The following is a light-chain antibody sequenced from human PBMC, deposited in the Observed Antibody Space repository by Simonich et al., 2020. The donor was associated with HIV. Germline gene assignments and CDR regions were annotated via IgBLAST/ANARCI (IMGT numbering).Light chain of an antibody. CDR1: QSLTNH. CDR3: QQYNDSPLT. V-gene: IGKV3-15*01. Sequence: EIVMTQSPATLSVFPGERATLSCRASQSLTNHLAWYQQKPGQAPRLRIYAASTRATGIPARFRGTGSGTEFTLTISSMQSEDFALYYWQQYNDSPLTFGGGTKVEIK. J-gene: IGKJ4*01. CDR2: AAS.